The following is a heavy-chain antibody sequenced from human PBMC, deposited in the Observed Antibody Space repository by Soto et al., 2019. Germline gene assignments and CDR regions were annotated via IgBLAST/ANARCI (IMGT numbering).Heavy chain of an antibody. CDR2: ISVSVGST. D-gene: IGHD2-2*01. CDR3: AARDAPQSTPNEYFHAH. J-gene: IGHJ4*02. Sequence: EVQLLQSGGGLVQPGGSLTLSCGVSGFPFAPSTMSWVRQAPGKGLEWVSTISVSVGSTYSADSVQGRFTVPSDISDNTLFFRMTTLTADDTAVFFCAARDAPQSTPNEYFHAHWGRGVRVTVSS. V-gene: IGHV3-23*01. CDR1: GFPFAPST.